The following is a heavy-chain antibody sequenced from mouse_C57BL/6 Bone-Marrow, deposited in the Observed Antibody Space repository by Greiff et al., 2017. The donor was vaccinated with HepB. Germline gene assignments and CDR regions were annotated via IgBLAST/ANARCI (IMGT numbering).Heavy chain of an antibody. CDR2: IDPETGGT. D-gene: IGHD1-1*01. CDR3: TRCPSHYYGSSYDYYAMDY. CDR1: GYTFTDYE. J-gene: IGHJ4*01. V-gene: IGHV1-15*01. Sequence: QVQLKESGAELVRPGASVTLSCKASGYTFTDYEMHWVKQTPVHGLEWIGAIDPETGGTAYNQKFKGKAILTADKSSSTAYMELRSLTSEDSAVYYCTRCPSHYYGSSYDYYAMDYWGQGTSVTVSS.